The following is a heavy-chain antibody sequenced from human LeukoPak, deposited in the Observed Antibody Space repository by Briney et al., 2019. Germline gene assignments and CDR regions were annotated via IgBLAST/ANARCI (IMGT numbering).Heavy chain of an antibody. J-gene: IGHJ4*02. CDR2: IYYSGST. CDR3: ARHGPLSDFWSGYQFFDY. V-gene: IGHV4-59*08. CDR1: GGSISSYY. Sequence: SETLSLTCTVSGGSISSYYWSWIRQPPGKGLEWIWYIYYSGSTNYNPSLKSRVTISVDTSKNQFSLKLSSVTAADTAVYYCARHGPLSDFWSGYQFFDYWGQGTLVSVSS. D-gene: IGHD3-3*01.